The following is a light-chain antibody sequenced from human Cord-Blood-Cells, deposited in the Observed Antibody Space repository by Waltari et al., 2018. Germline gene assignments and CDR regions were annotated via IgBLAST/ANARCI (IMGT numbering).Light chain of an antibody. J-gene: IGLJ2*01. CDR2: EGS. CDR1: SSDVGSYNL. Sequence: QSALTQPASVSGSPGHSITIHCTGTSSDVGSYNLVSWYQQHPGKAPKLMIYEGSKRPSGVSNRFSGSKSGNTASLTISGLQAEDEADYYCCSYAGSSTPVVFGGGTKLTVL. CDR3: CSYAGSSTPVV. V-gene: IGLV2-23*01.